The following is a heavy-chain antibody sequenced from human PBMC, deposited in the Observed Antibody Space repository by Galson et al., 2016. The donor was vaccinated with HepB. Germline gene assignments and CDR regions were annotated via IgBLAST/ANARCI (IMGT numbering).Heavy chain of an antibody. D-gene: IGHD3-22*01. CDR2: IWYDGSNQ. V-gene: IGHV3-33*01. Sequence: SLRLSCAASGFTLSSYGMHWVRQAPGKGREWVAVIWYDGSNQYYADSVKGRSTISRDNSKNKLYLQMNSLRAEDTAVYYCARDHRASYDSYGPGGYWGQGALVTVSS. J-gene: IGHJ4*02. CDR3: ARDHRASYDSYGPGGY. CDR1: GFTLSSYG.